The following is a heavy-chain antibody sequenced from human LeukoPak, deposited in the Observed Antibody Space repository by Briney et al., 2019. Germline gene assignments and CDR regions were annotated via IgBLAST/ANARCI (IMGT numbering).Heavy chain of an antibody. V-gene: IGHV3-74*01. CDR3: ARDTGT. J-gene: IGHJ5*02. CDR2: IDSGGSST. CDR1: GFTFRSYW. Sequence: GGSLRLSCAASGFTFRSYWMYWVRQAPGKGLVGVSRIDSGGSSTIYADSVKGRFTISRDNAKNMLYLQMNSLRGEDTAVYYCARDTGTWGQGALVTVSS. D-gene: IGHD3-10*01.